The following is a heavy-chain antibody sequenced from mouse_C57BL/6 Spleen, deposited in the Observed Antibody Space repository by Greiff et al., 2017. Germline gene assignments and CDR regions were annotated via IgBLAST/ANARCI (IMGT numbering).Heavy chain of an antibody. V-gene: IGHV2-2*01. CDR2: IWSGGST. D-gene: IGHD2-14*01. CDR1: GFSLTSYG. Sequence: VQLQQSGPGLVQPSQSLSITCTVSGFSLTSYGVHWVRQSPGKGLEWLGVIWSGGSTDYNAPFISRLSIRKNNSKSQVFFRMNSLQADDTAIYCCARDIGLGLLGCWGQGALVTVAA. J-gene: IGHJ3*01. CDR3: ARDIGLGLLGC.